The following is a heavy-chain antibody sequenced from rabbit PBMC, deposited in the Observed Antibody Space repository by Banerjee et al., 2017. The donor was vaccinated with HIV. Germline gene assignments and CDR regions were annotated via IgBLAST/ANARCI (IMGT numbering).Heavy chain of an antibody. CDR1: GFSFSSGYD. J-gene: IGHJ3*01. V-gene: IGHV1S43*01. Sequence: EQLVESGGGLVQPGGTLTLTCKASGFSFSSGYDMCWVRQAPGKGLELIACIVTGSSGSTWYASWVNGRFTISRSTSLNTVDLKMTSLTAADTATYFCARGIRSAGVSMYRTFWGQGTLVTVS. CDR2: IVTGSSGST. CDR3: ARGIRSAGVSMYRTF. D-gene: IGHD4-2*01.